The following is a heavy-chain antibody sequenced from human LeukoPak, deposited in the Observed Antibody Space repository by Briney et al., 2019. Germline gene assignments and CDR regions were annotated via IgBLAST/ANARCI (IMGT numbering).Heavy chain of an antibody. D-gene: IGHD3-22*01. J-gene: IGHJ3*02. Sequence: SETLSLTCTVSGGSISSYYWSWIRQPAGKGLEWIGRIYTSGSTNYNPSLKSRVTMSVDTSKNQFSLKLSSVTAADTAVYYCARAQFVYYDRSGYYYGPLSIWGQGTMVTVSS. CDR2: IYTSGST. V-gene: IGHV4-4*07. CDR1: GGSISSYY. CDR3: ARAQFVYYDRSGYYYGPLSI.